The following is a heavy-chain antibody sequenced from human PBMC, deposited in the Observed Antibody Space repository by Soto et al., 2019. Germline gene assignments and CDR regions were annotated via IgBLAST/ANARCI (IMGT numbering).Heavy chain of an antibody. CDR1: GYTLTELS. J-gene: IGHJ6*02. Sequence: GASVKVSCKVSGYTLTELSMHWVRQAPGKGLEWMGGFDPEDGETIYAQKFQGWVTMTRDTSISTAYMELSRLRSDDTAVYYCARESHLAAPRGYYYYGMDVWGQGTTVTVSS. CDR3: ARESHLAAPRGYYYYGMDV. CDR2: FDPEDGET. V-gene: IGHV1-24*01. D-gene: IGHD6-6*01.